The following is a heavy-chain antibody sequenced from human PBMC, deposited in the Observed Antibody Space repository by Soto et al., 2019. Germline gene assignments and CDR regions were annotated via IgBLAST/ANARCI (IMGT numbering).Heavy chain of an antibody. CDR1: GFPFSNYP. Sequence: EVQVSESGGGLVQPGGSLRLSCATSGFPFSNYPMTWVRQPPGKGLEWVSGISAGGDGTNYADSVKGRFTIFRDNSKNSVSLRMNSLRVEDTAVYYCARRVWGQGTLVTVSS. CDR3: ARRV. CDR2: ISAGGDGT. V-gene: IGHV3-23*01. J-gene: IGHJ4*02.